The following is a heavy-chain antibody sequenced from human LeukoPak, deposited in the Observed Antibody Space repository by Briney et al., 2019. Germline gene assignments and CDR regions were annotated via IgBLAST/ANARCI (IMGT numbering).Heavy chain of an antibody. Sequence: PSETLSLTCTVSGGSISPYYWSWIRQPPGEGLEWVGYVFYTGSGSTSHNPSLKSRVTISVDTSKNQFSLNLYSVTAADTAVYYCARHAVYAGSGWAFDYWGQGTLVTVSS. CDR3: ARHAVYAGSGWAFDY. J-gene: IGHJ4*02. CDR1: GGSISPYY. V-gene: IGHV4-59*08. D-gene: IGHD6-19*01. CDR2: VFYTGSGST.